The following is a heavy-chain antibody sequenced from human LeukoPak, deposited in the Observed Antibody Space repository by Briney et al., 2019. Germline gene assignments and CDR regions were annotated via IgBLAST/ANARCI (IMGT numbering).Heavy chain of an antibody. CDR3: ATTSYLPLDY. CDR1: GYTLTELS. J-gene: IGHJ4*02. V-gene: IGHV1-24*01. Sequence: ASVKVFCKVSGYTLTELSMHCVRQAPGKGLEWMGGFDPEDGETIYAQKFQGRVTMTEDTSTDTAYTELSSLRSEDTAVYYCATTSYLPLDYWGQGTLVTVSS. D-gene: IGHD2-2*01. CDR2: FDPEDGET.